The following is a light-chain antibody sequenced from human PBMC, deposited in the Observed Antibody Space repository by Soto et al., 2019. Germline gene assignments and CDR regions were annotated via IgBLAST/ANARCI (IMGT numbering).Light chain of an antibody. V-gene: IGLV2-14*01. CDR1: SSDVGGYNY. J-gene: IGLJ2*01. Sequence: QSALTQPASVSGSPGQSITISCTGTSSDVGGYNYVSWYQQHPGKAPKLMIYDVSNRPSGVSNRFSGSKSGNTASLTISGLQAEDKADYYCRSYTSSSTRVFGGGTKVTVL. CDR3: RSYTSSSTRV. CDR2: DVS.